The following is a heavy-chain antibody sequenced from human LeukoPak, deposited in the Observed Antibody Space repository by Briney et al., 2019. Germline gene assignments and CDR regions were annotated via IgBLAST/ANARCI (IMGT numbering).Heavy chain of an antibody. V-gene: IGHV3-53*01. CDR3: AAKVELRSNGPYFNS. J-gene: IGHJ4*02. CDR2: IYSGGDT. Sequence: GGSPRLSCAPSGFTVSSNYMSWVRQAPGKGLEWVSVIYSGGDTFYADYVKGRFTIPRDNSKNTLYLQMNSLRAEDTAVYYCAAKVELRSNGPYFNSWGQGTLVTVSS. D-gene: IGHD1-7*01. CDR1: GFTVSSNY.